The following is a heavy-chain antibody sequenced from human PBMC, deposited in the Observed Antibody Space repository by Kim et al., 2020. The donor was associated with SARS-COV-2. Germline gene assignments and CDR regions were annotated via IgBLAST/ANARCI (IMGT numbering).Heavy chain of an antibody. CDR3: ARGRKPRYGYAYDI. D-gene: IGHD1-26*01. J-gene: IGHJ3*02. V-gene: IGHV4-4*09. CDR2: IYSSGST. Sequence: SETLSLTCSVSGDSIIDYYWSWIRQPPGKELEFIGYIYSSGSTTYSPSLKSRVTMSVDTSKNHFPLTLNYVTAADTALYFCARGRKPRYGYAYDIWGQG. CDR1: GDSIIDYY.